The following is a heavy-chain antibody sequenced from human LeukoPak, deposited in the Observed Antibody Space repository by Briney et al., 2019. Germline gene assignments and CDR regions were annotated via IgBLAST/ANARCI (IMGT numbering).Heavy chain of an antibody. CDR3: ARDSSSGWSTY. J-gene: IGHJ4*02. V-gene: IGHV1-69*05. CDR1: GGTFSSYA. D-gene: IGHD6-19*01. CDR2: IIPIFGTA. Sequence: VASVKASCKASGGTFSSYAISWVRQAPGQGLEWMGRIIPIFGTANYAQKFQGRVTITTDESTSTAYMELSSLRSEDTAVYYCARDSSSGWSTYWGQGTLVTVSS.